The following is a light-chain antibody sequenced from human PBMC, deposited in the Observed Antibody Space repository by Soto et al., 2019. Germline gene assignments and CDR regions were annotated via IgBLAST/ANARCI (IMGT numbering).Light chain of an antibody. V-gene: IGKV3D-15*01. CDR3: QQYNNWPLT. CDR2: GAS. J-gene: IGKJ4*01. Sequence: EIVMTQSPATLSVSPGERATLSCRASQSVSSNLAWYQQKPGQAPRLLIYGASTRATGIPARFRGSGSGTECTLTISSLQSEDFAVYYCQQYNNWPLTFGGGNKVEIK. CDR1: QSVSSN.